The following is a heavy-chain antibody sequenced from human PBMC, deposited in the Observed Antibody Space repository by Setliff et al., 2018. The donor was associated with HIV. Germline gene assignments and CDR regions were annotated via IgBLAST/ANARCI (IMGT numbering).Heavy chain of an antibody. CDR2: INTNTGNP. V-gene: IGHV7-4-1*02. CDR1: GYSFTTYA. Sequence: GASVKVSCKASGYSFTTYAVNWVRQAPGQGLEWMGWINTNTGNPTYTQGFTGRFVFSLDTSVSTAYLQISSLKAEDTAVYYCARRMEMTPIGYWGQGTLVTVSS. D-gene: IGHD2-15*01. J-gene: IGHJ4*02. CDR3: ARRMEMTPIGY.